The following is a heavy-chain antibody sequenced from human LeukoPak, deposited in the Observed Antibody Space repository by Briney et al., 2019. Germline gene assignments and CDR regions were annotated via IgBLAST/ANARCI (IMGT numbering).Heavy chain of an antibody. CDR3: AKGYSSSWYEIDY. V-gene: IGHV3-30*02. CDR1: GFTLSSYG. CDR2: IRYDGSNK. D-gene: IGHD6-13*01. Sequence: PGGSLRLSWAASGFTLSSYGMHWVRQAPGKGLEWVAFIRYDGSNKYYADSVKGRFTISRDNSKNTLYLQMNSLRAEDTAVYYCAKGYSSSWYEIDYWGQGTLVTVSS. J-gene: IGHJ4*02.